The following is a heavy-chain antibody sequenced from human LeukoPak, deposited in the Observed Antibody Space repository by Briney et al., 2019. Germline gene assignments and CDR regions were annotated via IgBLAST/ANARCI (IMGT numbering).Heavy chain of an antibody. Sequence: GGSLRLSCAASGFTFSSYWMSWVRQAPGKGLEWVANIKQDGSEKYYVDSVKGRFTISRDNAKNSLYLQMNSLRAEDTAVYYCARDPRTPAAIPAHAFDIWGQGTMVTVSS. CDR2: IKQDGSEK. CDR1: GFTFSSYW. CDR3: ARDPRTPAAIPAHAFDI. D-gene: IGHD2-2*02. V-gene: IGHV3-7*01. J-gene: IGHJ3*02.